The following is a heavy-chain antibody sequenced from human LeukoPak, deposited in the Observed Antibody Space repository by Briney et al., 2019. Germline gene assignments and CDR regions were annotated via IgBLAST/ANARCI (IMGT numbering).Heavy chain of an antibody. CDR3: ASRSSNHYDILTGYPFDY. D-gene: IGHD3-9*01. V-gene: IGHV4-30-4*08. Sequence: PSQTLSLTCTVSGGSISSGDYYWSWIRQPPGKGLEWIGYIYYSGSTYYNPSLKSRVTIPVDTSKNRFSLKLSSVTAADTAVYYCASRSSNHYDILTGYPFDYWGQGTLVTVSS. CDR2: IYYSGST. J-gene: IGHJ4*02. CDR1: GGSISSGDYY.